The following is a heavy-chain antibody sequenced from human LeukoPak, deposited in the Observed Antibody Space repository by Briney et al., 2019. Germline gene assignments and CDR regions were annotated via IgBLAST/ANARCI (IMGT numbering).Heavy chain of an antibody. Sequence: GGSLRLSCAASGFTFSSYSMNWVRQAQGKGLEWVSYISSSSSTIYYADSVKGRFTTSRDNAKNSLYLQMNSLRAEDTAVYYCARASGDCSSASCRRPFDYWGQGTLVTVSS. D-gene: IGHD2-2*01. V-gene: IGHV3-48*04. J-gene: IGHJ4*02. CDR3: ARASGDCSSASCRRPFDY. CDR1: GFTFSSYS. CDR2: ISSSSSTI.